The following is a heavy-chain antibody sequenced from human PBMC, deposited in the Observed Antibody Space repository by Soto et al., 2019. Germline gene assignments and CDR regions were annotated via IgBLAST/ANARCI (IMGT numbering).Heavy chain of an antibody. D-gene: IGHD2-2*01. Sequence: SETLSLTCTVSGGSISSGGYYWSWIRQHPGKGLEWIGYIYYSGSTYHNPSLKSRVTISVDTSKNQFSLKLSSVTAADTAVYYCARDLSTSSNGMDVWGQGTTVTVSS. J-gene: IGHJ6*02. CDR1: GGSISSGGYY. V-gene: IGHV4-31*03. CDR3: ARDLSTSSNGMDV. CDR2: IYYSGST.